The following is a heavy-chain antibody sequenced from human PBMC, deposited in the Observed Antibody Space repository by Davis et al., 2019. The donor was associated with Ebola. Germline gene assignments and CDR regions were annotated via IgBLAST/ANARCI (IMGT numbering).Heavy chain of an antibody. J-gene: IGHJ4*02. V-gene: IGHV3-23*01. CDR3: ARNDYFAD. CDR1: GFTFSNYA. Sequence: GESLKISCAASGFTFSNYAMNWVRQAPGKGLEWVSGISGSGGSTYYAGSVKGRFTISRDNSRNTLYLQMNSLRAEDTAIYYCARNDYFADWGQGTLVTVSS. CDR2: ISGSGGST.